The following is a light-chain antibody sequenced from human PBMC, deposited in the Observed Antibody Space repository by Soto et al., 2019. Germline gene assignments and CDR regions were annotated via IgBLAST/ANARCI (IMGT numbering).Light chain of an antibody. CDR1: QCLLHITGETF. J-gene: IGKJ5*01. CDR3: MQSTQLPPT. Sequence: DVVMTKTPLSLSVAPGQPASISCKSSQCLLHITGETFLFWYLQKPGQSPQLLIYEVSTRVSGVPDRFSGSGSGTDFTLEISRVETDDVGIYYCMQSTQLPPTFGQGTRLEIK. V-gene: IGKV2D-29*02. CDR2: EVS.